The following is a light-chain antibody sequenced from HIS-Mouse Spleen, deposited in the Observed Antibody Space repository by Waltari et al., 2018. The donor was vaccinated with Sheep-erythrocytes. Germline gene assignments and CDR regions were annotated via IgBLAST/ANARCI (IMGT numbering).Light chain of an antibody. CDR2: DDS. V-gene: IGLV3-21*02. Sequence: SYVLTQPPSVSVAPGQTARITCGGNNIGSKSVHWYQQKPGQAPVLVGYDDSDRPSGIPRRFSGSNSGNTATLTISRVEAGDEADYYCQVCDSSSDHPYVFGSGTKVTVL. CDR1: NIGSKS. CDR3: QVCDSSSDHPYV. J-gene: IGLJ1*01.